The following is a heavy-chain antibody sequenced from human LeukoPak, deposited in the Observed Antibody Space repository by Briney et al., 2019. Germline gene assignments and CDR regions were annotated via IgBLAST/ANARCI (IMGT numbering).Heavy chain of an antibody. V-gene: IGHV3-33*01. Sequence: GESLRLSCAASGFTFSSYGMHWVRQAPGKGLEWVAVIWYDGSNKYYADSVKGRFTISRDNSKNTLYLQMNSLRAEDTAVYYCARGSSSGWKFDYWGQGTLVTVSS. J-gene: IGHJ4*02. CDR3: ARGSSSGWKFDY. CDR2: IWYDGSNK. D-gene: IGHD6-19*01. CDR1: GFTFSSYG.